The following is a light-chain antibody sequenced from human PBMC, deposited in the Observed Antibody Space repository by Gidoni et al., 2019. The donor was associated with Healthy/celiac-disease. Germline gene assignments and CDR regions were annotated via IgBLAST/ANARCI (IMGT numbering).Light chain of an antibody. CDR1: SSNIGSNP. Sequence: QSVLTQPPSESGTPGQRVTISCSGSSSNIGSNPVNWYQQLPGTAPKLLIYSNNQRPSGVPDRFSGSKSGTSASLAISGLQSEDEADYYCAAWDDSLNGLWVFGGGTKLTVL. CDR3: AAWDDSLNGLWV. V-gene: IGLV1-44*01. J-gene: IGLJ3*02. CDR2: SNN.